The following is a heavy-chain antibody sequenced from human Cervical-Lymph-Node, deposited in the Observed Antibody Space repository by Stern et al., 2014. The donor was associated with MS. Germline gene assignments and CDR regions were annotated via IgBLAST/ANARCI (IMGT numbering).Heavy chain of an antibody. V-gene: IGHV4-31*03. Sequence: VQLEESGPGLVKPSQTLSLTCTVSGASISTAGYYWSWIRQHPGNGLVWIAYISYLASHYYNPSVKSRVSISADTSKNQFSLNLTSVTAADTALYYCARSDRLWGSFDYWGQGTLVAVSS. D-gene: IGHD3-16*01. CDR3: ARSDRLWGSFDY. CDR1: GASISTAGYY. J-gene: IGHJ4*02. CDR2: ISYLASH.